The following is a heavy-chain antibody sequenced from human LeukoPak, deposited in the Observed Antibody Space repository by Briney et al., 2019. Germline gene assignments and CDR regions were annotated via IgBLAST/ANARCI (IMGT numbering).Heavy chain of an antibody. V-gene: IGHV3-23*01. CDR2: ISSSGGST. Sequence: PGGSLRLSCAASGFTFSSYAMSWVRQAPGKGLEWVSGISSSGGSTYYADSVKGRLTISRDNSKNTLYLQMNSLRAEDTAVYYCAKDPYDYVWGSYRYYFDYWGQGTLVTVSS. CDR1: GFTFSSYA. CDR3: AKDPYDYVWGSYRYYFDY. J-gene: IGHJ4*02. D-gene: IGHD3-16*02.